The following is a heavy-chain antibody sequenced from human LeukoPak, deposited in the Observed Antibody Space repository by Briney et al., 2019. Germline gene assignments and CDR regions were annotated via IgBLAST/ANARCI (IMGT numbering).Heavy chain of an antibody. J-gene: IGHJ4*02. V-gene: IGHV1-69*13. D-gene: IGHD3-3*01. CDR3: ARSYYDFWSALTYFDY. CDR1: GGTFSSYA. Sequence: ASVKVSCKASGGTFSSYAISWVRQAPGQGLEWMGGIIPIFGTANYAQKFQGRVTITADESTSTAYMELSSLRSEDTAVYYCARSYYDFWSALTYFDYWGQGTLVTVSS. CDR2: IIPIFGTA.